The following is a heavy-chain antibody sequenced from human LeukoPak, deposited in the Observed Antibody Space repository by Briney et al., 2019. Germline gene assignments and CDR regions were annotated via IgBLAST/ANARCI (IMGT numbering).Heavy chain of an antibody. CDR3: ARAHAEYSYGYGYYYYYYGMDV. CDR1: GGSISSGDYY. CDR2: IYHSGNT. J-gene: IGHJ6*02. Sequence: SETLSLTCTVSGGSISSGDYYWSWIRQPPGKGLEWIAYIYHSGNTYYNPSLRSRLAISVDTSKNQFSLTLSSVTAADTAVYYCARAHAEYSYGYGYYYYYYGMDVWGQGTTVTVSS. V-gene: IGHV4-30-4*02. D-gene: IGHD5-18*01.